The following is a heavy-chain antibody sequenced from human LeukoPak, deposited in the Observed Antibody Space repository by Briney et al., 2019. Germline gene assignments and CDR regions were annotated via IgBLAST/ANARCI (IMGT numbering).Heavy chain of an antibody. CDR3: ARAGYYYDSSGYYYVDY. J-gene: IGHJ4*02. V-gene: IGHV3-53*01. D-gene: IGHD3-22*01. Sequence: GGSLRLSCAASGFTVSSNYMSWVRQAPGKGLEWVAVIYSGGSTYYADSVKGGFTISRDTSKNTLYLQMNSLRAEDTAVYYCARAGYYYDSSGYYYVDYWGQGTLVTVSS. CDR2: IYSGGST. CDR1: GFTVSSNY.